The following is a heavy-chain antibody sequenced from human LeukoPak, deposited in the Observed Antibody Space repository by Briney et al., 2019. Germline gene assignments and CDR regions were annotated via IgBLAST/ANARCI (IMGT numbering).Heavy chain of an antibody. CDR2: IKQDGGEK. J-gene: IGHJ4*02. Sequence: PGGSLRLSCEASGFTFSSYWMSWVRQAPGKGLEWVANIKQDGGEKYYVDSVKGRFTISRDSAKNSLYLQMNNLRVEDTAVYYCARDGRPLDYWGQGTLVTVSS. CDR3: ARDGRPLDY. V-gene: IGHV3-7*03. CDR1: GFTFSSYW.